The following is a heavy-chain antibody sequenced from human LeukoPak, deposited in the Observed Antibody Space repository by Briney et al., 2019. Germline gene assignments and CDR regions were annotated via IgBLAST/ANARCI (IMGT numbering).Heavy chain of an antibody. Sequence: SSETLSLTCAVYGGSFSGYYWSWIRQPPGKGLEWIGEINHSGSTNYNPSLKSRVTISVDTSKNQFSLKLSSVTAADTAVYYCARAYDSLWITDAFDIWGQGTMVTVSS. CDR2: INHSGST. CDR1: GGSFSGYY. D-gene: IGHD5-12*01. J-gene: IGHJ3*02. V-gene: IGHV4-34*01. CDR3: ARAYDSLWITDAFDI.